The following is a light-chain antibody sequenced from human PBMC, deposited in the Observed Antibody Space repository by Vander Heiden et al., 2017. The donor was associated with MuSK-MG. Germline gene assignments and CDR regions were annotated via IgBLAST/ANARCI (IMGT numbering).Light chain of an antibody. J-gene: IGKJ4*01. CDR3: QQSYSTPPLT. V-gene: IGKV1-39*01. CDR2: AAS. Sequence: SSLSASVGDRVTITCRASQSISSYLNWYQQKPGKAPKLLIYAASSLQSGVPSRFSGSGAGTDVTITISSLQPEDFATDYCQQSYSTPPLTFGGGTKVEIK. CDR1: QSISSY.